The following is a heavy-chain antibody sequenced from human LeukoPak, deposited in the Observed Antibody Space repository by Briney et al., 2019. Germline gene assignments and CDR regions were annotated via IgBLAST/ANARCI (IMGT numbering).Heavy chain of an antibody. Sequence: SETLSLTCTVSGGSISSSSYYWGWIRQPPGKGLEWIGSIYYSGSTYYNPSLKSRVTISVDTSKNQFSLKLSSVTAADTAVYYCASGGLDSSGYYYVFDYWGQGTLVTVSS. CDR1: GGSISSSSYY. V-gene: IGHV4-39*01. D-gene: IGHD3-22*01. CDR2: IYYSGST. CDR3: ASGGLDSSGYYYVFDY. J-gene: IGHJ4*02.